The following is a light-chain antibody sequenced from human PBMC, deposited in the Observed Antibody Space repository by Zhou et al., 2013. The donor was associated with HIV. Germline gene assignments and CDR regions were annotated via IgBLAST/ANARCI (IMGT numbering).Light chain of an antibody. CDR3: MQSIQQWT. CDR2: KVS. CDR1: QSLVHSDGSTY. V-gene: IGKV2-30*02. J-gene: IGKJ1*01. Sequence: DVVLTQSPLSLPVTLGQPASISCRASQSLVHSDGSTYLNWFQQRPGQSPRRLLYKVSNRDSGVPDRVSGSGSGTDFTLKISRVEAEDVGVYYCMQSIQQWTFGQGTKVEIK.